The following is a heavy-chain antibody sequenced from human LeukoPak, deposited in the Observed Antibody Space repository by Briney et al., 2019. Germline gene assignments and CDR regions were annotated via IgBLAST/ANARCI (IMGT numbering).Heavy chain of an antibody. CDR1: GFTFSSYA. V-gene: IGHV3-30*02. J-gene: IGHJ4*02. CDR2: IRYDGSNK. D-gene: IGHD2-2*01. CDR3: AKGGKDIVVVPAAE. Sequence: GGSLRLSCAASGFTFSSYAMSWVRQAPGKGLEWVAFIRYDGSNKYYADSVKGRFTISRDNSKNTLYLQMNSLRAEDTAVYYCAKGGKDIVVVPAAEWGQGTLVTVSS.